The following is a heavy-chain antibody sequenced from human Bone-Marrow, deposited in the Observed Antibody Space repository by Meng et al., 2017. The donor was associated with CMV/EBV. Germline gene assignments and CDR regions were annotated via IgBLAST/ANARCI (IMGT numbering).Heavy chain of an antibody. Sequence: GESLKISCAASGFTFSSYWMSWVRQAPGKGLEWVANIKQDGSEKYYVDSVKGRFTISRDNAKNSLYLQMNSLRAEDTAVYYCAREVPSGYYYYGMAVWGQGTTVTVSS. J-gene: IGHJ6*02. CDR2: IKQDGSEK. V-gene: IGHV3-7*01. CDR1: GFTFSSYW. CDR3: AREVPSGYYYYGMAV. D-gene: IGHD3-3*01.